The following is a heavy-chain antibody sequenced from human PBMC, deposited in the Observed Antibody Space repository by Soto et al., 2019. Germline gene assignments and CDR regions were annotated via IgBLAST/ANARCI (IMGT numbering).Heavy chain of an antibody. CDR3: ASVVDYYDSSGNWFDL. D-gene: IGHD3-22*01. V-gene: IGHV1-18*01. CDR1: GYTVTSYG. Sequence: QVQLVQSGAEVKKPGASVKVSCKASGYTVTSYGISWVRQAPGQGLEWMGWISAYNGNTNYAQKLQGRVTMTTDTSTSTAYMELRSLRSDDTAVYYCASVVDYYDSSGNWFDLWGQGTLVTVSS. J-gene: IGHJ5*02. CDR2: ISAYNGNT.